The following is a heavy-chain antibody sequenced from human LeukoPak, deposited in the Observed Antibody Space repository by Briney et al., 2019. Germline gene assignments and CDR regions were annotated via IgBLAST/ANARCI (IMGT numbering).Heavy chain of an antibody. CDR1: GFTFDNAW. CDR3: PRDYGSSFYF. V-gene: IGHV3-15*01. CDR2: IRSKTDGGAT. D-gene: IGHD4-17*01. Sequence: GGSLRLSCAASGFTFDNAWMSWVRQAPGKGLEWVGLIRSKTDGGATDYAAPVEGRFTISRDDSKNTLYLQMNTLKTEDTALYYCPRDYGSSFYFWGQGTLVTASS. J-gene: IGHJ4*02.